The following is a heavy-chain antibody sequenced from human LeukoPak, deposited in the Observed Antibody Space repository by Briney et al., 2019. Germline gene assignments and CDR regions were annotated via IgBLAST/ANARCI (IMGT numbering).Heavy chain of an antibody. V-gene: IGHV3-48*01. CDR1: GFSFSKYP. D-gene: IGHD5-12*01. CDR3: ARSYTGYDL. Sequence: PGRSLRLSCAASGFSFSKYPMNWVRQAPGRGLDWISGINSDSSAIYYADSVKGRFTISRDNAKNSLYLQMNSLRAEDTAVYYCARSYTGYDLWGQGTLVTVSS. CDR2: INSDSSAI. J-gene: IGHJ4*02.